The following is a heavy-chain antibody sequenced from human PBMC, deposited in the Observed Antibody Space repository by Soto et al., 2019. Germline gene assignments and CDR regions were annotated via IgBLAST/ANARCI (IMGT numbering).Heavy chain of an antibody. V-gene: IGHV3-33*01. CDR3: ARPRYSGDDPDALEI. CDR1: GFTFSSYR. D-gene: IGHD5-12*01. CDR2: IWYDGSHK. Sequence: QVQLVESGGAVVQPGTSLRLSCTASGFTFSSYRMHWVRQAPGKGLEWVAIIWYDGSHKFYVDSVKGRFDVSRDNSKNTVYLQMNSLTGEDTAVYYCARPRYSGDDPDALEIWGRGTLVTISS. J-gene: IGHJ3*02.